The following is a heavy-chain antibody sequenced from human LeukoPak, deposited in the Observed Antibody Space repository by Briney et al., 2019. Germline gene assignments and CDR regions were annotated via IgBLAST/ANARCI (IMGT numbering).Heavy chain of an antibody. CDR2: LYSGSDT. CDR3: ARVGDHFHWYLDL. J-gene: IGHJ2*01. CDR1: GFTVSTKY. V-gene: IGHV3-53*01. Sequence: GGSLRLSCAASGFTVSTKYMNWVRQAPGKGLEWVSILYSGSDTYYANSVKGRFTISRDSSKNILFLQMNDLGAEDTAVYYCARVGDHFHWYLDLWGRGTLVTVSS. D-gene: IGHD3-10*01.